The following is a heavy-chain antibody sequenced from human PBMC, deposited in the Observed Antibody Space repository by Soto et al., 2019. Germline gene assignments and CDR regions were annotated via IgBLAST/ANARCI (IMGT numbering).Heavy chain of an antibody. CDR2: ISGSGGNT. V-gene: IGHV3-23*01. Sequence: EVQLLESGGGLVQPGGSLRLSSAASGFTFSTYAMSWVRQAPGKGLEWVSVISGSGGNTNYADSVKGRFTISRDNSKNTLYLQMNSLRAEDTAVYYCAKDRGSSDYFDYWGQGTLVTVSS. CDR1: GFTFSTYA. D-gene: IGHD6-6*01. J-gene: IGHJ4*02. CDR3: AKDRGSSDYFDY.